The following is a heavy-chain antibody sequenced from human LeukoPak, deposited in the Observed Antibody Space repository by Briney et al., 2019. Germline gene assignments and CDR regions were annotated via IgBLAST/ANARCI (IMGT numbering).Heavy chain of an antibody. CDR3: AALGVNYDFWSGYYEASLAAQPYYYYGMDV. V-gene: IGHV1-8*01. CDR2: MNPNSGNT. J-gene: IGHJ6*02. Sequence: ASVKVSCKASGYTFTSYNINWVRQATGQGLEWMGWMNPNSGNTGYAQKFQGRVTMTRNTSISTAYMELSSLRSEDTAVYYCAALGVNYDFWSGYYEASLAAQPYYYYGMDVWGQGTTVTVSS. CDR1: GYTFTSYN. D-gene: IGHD3-3*01.